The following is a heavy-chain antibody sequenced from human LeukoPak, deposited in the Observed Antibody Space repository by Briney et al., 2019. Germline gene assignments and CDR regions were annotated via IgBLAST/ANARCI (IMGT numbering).Heavy chain of an antibody. D-gene: IGHD2-8*01. CDR3: ARDRYCTNGICYYFDD. CDR2: IYTSGST. V-gene: IGHV4-4*07. Sequence: PSETLSLTCTVSGASISIYYWSWIRQPAGKGLEWIGRIYTSGSTKYNPSLKSRVTMSVDTSKKQFSLKLSSVTAADTAVYYCARDRYCTNGICYYFDDWGQGTLVAVSS. J-gene: IGHJ4*02. CDR1: GASISIYY.